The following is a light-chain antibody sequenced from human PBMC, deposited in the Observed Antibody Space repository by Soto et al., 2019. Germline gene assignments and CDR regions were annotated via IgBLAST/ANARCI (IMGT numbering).Light chain of an antibody. V-gene: IGLV2-14*01. Sequence: QSALTQPASVSGSPGQSITISCTGTSSDVGGYNYVSWYQQHPGKAPKLMIYDVSNRPSGVSNRFSGSKSGHTASLTISGLQAEDDADYYCSSYPSSSTVVFGGGTKLTVL. CDR1: SSDVGGYNY. J-gene: IGLJ2*01. CDR2: DVS. CDR3: SSYPSSSTVV.